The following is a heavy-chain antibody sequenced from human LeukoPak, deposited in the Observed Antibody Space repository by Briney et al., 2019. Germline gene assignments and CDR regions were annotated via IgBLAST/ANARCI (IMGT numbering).Heavy chain of an antibody. J-gene: IGHJ3*02. V-gene: IGHV3-23*01. CDR3: ARGGSYLSAFDI. Sequence: GGSLRLSRAASGFNFNIYAMSWVRQAPGKGLGWVSVIGTNDMYYADSVKGRFTISRDNSKKTLYLQMNSLRAEDTAVYYCARGGSYLSAFDIWGQGTMVTVSS. CDR1: GFNFNIYA. D-gene: IGHD1-26*01. CDR2: IGTNDM.